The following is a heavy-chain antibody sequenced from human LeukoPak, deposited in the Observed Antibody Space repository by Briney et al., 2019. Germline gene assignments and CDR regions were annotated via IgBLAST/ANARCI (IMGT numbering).Heavy chain of an antibody. D-gene: IGHD3-22*01. Sequence: PGGSLRLSCAASGFTFSSCAMHWVRQAPGKGLEWVAAISHDGSNSYYADSVKGRFTISRDNSKNTLYLQMNSLRAEDTALYYCAKATYYYDNSGYYSYYYGMDVWGQGTTVTVSS. CDR1: GFTFSSCA. CDR2: ISHDGSNS. CDR3: AKATYYYDNSGYYSYYYGMDV. J-gene: IGHJ6*02. V-gene: IGHV3-30-3*01.